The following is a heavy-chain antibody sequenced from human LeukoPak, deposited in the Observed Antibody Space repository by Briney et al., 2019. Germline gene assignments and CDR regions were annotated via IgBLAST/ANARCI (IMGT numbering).Heavy chain of an antibody. V-gene: IGHV1-69*13. CDR1: GYTLTELS. D-gene: IGHD2-2*01. J-gene: IGHJ4*02. Sequence: SVKVSCKVSGYTLTELSMHWVRQAPGKGLEWMGGIIPVFGTANYAQKFQGRVTITADESTSTAYMELSSLRSEDTAVYYCARHHYCGTSTCYLYYWGQGTLVTVSS. CDR3: ARHHYCGTSTCYLYY. CDR2: IIPVFGTA.